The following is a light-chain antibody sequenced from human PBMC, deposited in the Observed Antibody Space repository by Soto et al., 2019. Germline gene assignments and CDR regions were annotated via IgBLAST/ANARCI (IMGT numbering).Light chain of an antibody. CDR1: GSDVGGYDY. Sequence: QSALTQPASVSGSPGQSITISCTGAGSDVGGYDYVSWYQHHPGNAPKVLIYEVTYRPSGVSNRFSGSRSGNTASLTISGLQAEDEADYYCSSYTTSSTWVFGGGTKLT. J-gene: IGLJ3*02. CDR2: EVT. CDR3: SSYTTSSTWV. V-gene: IGLV2-14*01.